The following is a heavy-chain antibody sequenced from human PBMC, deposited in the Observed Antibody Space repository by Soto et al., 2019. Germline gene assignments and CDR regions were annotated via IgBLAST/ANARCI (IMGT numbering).Heavy chain of an antibody. D-gene: IGHD6-19*01. V-gene: IGHV4-59*01. CDR3: ARSVAVPGAHIDY. Sequence: TSETLSRACSVSGGSISGSYWSWIRQSPGKGLEWLGYVYYTGSTNYSPSLRSRVGISVDTSKNEFSLRLSSVTAADTAVYFCARSVAVPGAHIDYWGQGTQVTVSS. J-gene: IGHJ4*02. CDR1: GGSISGSY. CDR2: VYYTGST.